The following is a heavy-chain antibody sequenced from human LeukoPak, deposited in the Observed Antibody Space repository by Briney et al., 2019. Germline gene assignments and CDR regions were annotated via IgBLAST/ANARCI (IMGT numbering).Heavy chain of an antibody. Sequence: GGSLRLSCAASGFTFSSYAMHWVRQAPGKGLEYVSAISSNGGSTYYANSVKGRFTISRDNSKNTLYLQMGSLRAEDMAVYYCARDGFSGVVVTATFDYWGQGTLVTVSS. V-gene: IGHV3-64*01. J-gene: IGHJ4*02. D-gene: IGHD2-21*02. CDR2: ISSNGGST. CDR1: GFTFSSYA. CDR3: ARDGFSGVVVTATFDY.